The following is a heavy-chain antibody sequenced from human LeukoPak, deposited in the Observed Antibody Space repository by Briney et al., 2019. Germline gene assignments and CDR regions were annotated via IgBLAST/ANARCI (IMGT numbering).Heavy chain of an antibody. CDR3: ARVYYYGSSGSCFDP. CDR2: INPSGGST. CDR1: GYTFTSYY. D-gene: IGHD3-22*01. J-gene: IGHJ5*02. V-gene: IGHV1-46*01. Sequence: ASVKLSRKSSGYTFTSYYIHWVRHAPGQGLEWMGIINPSGGSTSYAQKFPGRVTITRDTSTSTVYMYLSSLRSEDTAVYCCARVYYYGSSGSCFDPWGQGPLVTVFS.